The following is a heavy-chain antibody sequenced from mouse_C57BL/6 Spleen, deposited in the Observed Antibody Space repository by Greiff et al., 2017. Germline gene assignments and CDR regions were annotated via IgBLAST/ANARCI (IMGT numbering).Heavy chain of an antibody. CDR1: GYTFTSYW. Sequence: QVQLKESGAELVRPGSSVKLSCKASGYTFTSYWMHWVKQRPIQGLEWIGNIDPSDSETHYNQKFKDKATLTVDKSSSTAYMQLSSLTSEDSAVYYCARYDYDAWFAYWGQGTLVTVSA. D-gene: IGHD2-4*01. CDR2: IDPSDSET. CDR3: ARYDYDAWFAY. J-gene: IGHJ3*01. V-gene: IGHV1-52*01.